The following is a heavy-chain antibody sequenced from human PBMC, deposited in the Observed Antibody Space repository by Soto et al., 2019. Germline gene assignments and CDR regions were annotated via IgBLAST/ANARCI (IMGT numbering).Heavy chain of an antibody. V-gene: IGHV3-74*01. CDR2: ITSDGKSK. J-gene: IGHJ4*01. D-gene: IGHD4-4*01. CDR1: GFNFSNHW. CDR3: AREGVTNYTDYYFDL. Sequence: PGGSLRLSCAASGFNFSNHWMHWVRQRPGEGLVWVSRITSDGKSKAYAESVKGRFTISRDNAKTSLYLQMDSLRPEDTAIYYCAREGVTNYTDYYFDLWGHGALVTVSS.